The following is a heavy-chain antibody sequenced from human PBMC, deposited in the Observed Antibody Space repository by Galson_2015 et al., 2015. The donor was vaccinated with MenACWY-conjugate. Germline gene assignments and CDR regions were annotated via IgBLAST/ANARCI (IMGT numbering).Heavy chain of an antibody. CDR1: GFTFSSFS. D-gene: IGHD4/OR15-4a*01. CDR3: ARGLGARGFIFDN. V-gene: IGHV3-48*01. CDR2: ISSSGDTN. J-gene: IGHJ4*02. Sequence: SLRLSCAASGFTFSSFSMNWVRQAPGKGLEWVSYISSSGDTNYYADSVRGRFTISRDNAKNSLYLQMNSLRAEDTASYYCARGLGARGFIFDNWDPGSLLNVSS.